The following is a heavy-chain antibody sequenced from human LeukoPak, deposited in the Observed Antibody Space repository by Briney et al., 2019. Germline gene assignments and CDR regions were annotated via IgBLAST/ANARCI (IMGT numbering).Heavy chain of an antibody. V-gene: IGHV3-7*01. CDR2: IKQDGSEK. J-gene: IGHJ4*02. CDR3: AILMVYAMSDY. CDR1: GFTFSSYW. Sequence: GGSLRLSCAASGFTFSSYWMSWVRQAPGKGLEWVANIKQDGSEKYYVDSVKGRFTISRDNAKNSLYLQMNSLRAEDAAVYYCAILMVYAMSDYWGQGTLVTVSS. D-gene: IGHD2-8*01.